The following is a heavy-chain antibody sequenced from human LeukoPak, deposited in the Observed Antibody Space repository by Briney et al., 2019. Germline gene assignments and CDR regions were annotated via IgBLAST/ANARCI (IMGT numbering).Heavy chain of an antibody. Sequence: ASVKVSCKASGFTFTSFGFSWVRQAPGQGLEWMGWISAYNGNTKYSQKFQGRVTITRDTSASTAYMELSSLRSEDTAVYYCAGGIAAAGRYFDLWGRGTLVTVSS. CDR1: GFTFTSFG. CDR2: ISAYNGNT. V-gene: IGHV1-18*01. D-gene: IGHD6-13*01. CDR3: AGGIAAAGRYFDL. J-gene: IGHJ2*01.